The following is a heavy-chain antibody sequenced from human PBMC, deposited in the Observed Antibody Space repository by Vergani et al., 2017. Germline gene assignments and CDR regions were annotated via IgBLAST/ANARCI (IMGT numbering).Heavy chain of an antibody. J-gene: IGHJ6*03. D-gene: IGHD3-10*01. V-gene: IGHV1-3*01. CDR3: AREDEFKGLDYYYMDV. CDR2: INAGNGNT. CDR1: GYTFTSYA. Sequence: QVHLVQSGSEVKKPVASLKVSCKASGYTFTSYAMHWVRQAPGQRLAWMGWINAGNGNTKYSQKFQGRVTITRDTSASTAYMELSSLRSEDTAVYYCAREDEFKGLDYYYMDVWGKGTTVTVSS.